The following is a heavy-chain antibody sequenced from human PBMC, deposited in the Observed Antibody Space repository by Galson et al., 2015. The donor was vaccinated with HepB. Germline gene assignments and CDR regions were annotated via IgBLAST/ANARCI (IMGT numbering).Heavy chain of an antibody. D-gene: IGHD3-3*01. CDR1: GGTFSSYA. CDR3: ARDQRITIFGVPTHGWFDP. Sequence: SVKVSCKASGGTFSSYAISWVRQAPGQGLEWMGGIIPIFGTANYAQKFQGRVTITADESTSTAYMELSSLRSEDTAVYYCARDQRITIFGVPTHGWFDPWGQGTLVTVSS. V-gene: IGHV1-69*13. CDR2: IIPIFGTA. J-gene: IGHJ5*02.